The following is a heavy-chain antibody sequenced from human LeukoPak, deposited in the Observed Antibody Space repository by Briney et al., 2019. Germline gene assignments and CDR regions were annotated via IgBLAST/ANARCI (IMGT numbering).Heavy chain of an antibody. D-gene: IGHD1-14*01. Sequence: RGASVKVSCKASGYTFTSYDINWVRQAPGQGLEWMGWMNPNSGNTGYAQKFQGRVTITSNTSRSTAYMELSSLRSEDTAVYYCARGNRPRQGRTFDYWGQGTLVTVSS. CDR3: ARGNRPRQGRTFDY. CDR1: GYTFTSYD. J-gene: IGHJ4*02. V-gene: IGHV1-8*03. CDR2: MNPNSGNT.